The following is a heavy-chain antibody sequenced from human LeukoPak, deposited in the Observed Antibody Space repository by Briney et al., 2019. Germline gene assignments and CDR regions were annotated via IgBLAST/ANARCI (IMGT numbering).Heavy chain of an antibody. CDR3: ARDLAAAGIWLDA. CDR1: GGSISSGSYY. Sequence: TLSLTCTVCGGSISSGSYYWSWIRQPAGKGLEWIGRIYTSGSTNYNPSLMSRITISVDTSKNQFSLKLSSVTAADTAVYYCARDLAAAGIWLDAWGQGTLVTVSS. J-gene: IGHJ5*02. D-gene: IGHD6-13*01. CDR2: IYTSGST. V-gene: IGHV4-61*02.